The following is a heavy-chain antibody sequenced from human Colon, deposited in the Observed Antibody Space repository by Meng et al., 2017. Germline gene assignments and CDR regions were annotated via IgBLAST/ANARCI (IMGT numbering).Heavy chain of an antibody. Sequence: QVHLLHPGAALRKPGSSMKVSFTASGGTFRRFTMTWVRRAPAQGLEWMGEIIPILGAPNYAPKFQGRVTITADESTTSTYMELSSLTSEDTAVYYCAVQKDGYNSWYDNWGQGTLVTVSS. CDR2: IIPILGAP. CDR1: GGTFRRFT. V-gene: IGHV1-69*16. D-gene: IGHD5-24*01. CDR3: AVQKDGYNSWYDN. J-gene: IGHJ4*02.